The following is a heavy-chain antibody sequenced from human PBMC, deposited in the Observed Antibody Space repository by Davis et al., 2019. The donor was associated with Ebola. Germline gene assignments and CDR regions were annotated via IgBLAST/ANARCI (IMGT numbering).Heavy chain of an antibody. D-gene: IGHD5-18*01. V-gene: IGHV4-31*03. CDR3: ARGRYSYGYFDY. CDR1: GGSISSGGYY. Sequence: SETLSLTCTVSGGSISSGGYYWSWIRQHPGKGLEWIGYIYYSGSTYYNPSLKSRVTISVDRSKNQFSLKLSSVTAADTAVYYCARGRYSYGYFDYWGQGTLVTVSP. J-gene: IGHJ4*02. CDR2: IYYSGST.